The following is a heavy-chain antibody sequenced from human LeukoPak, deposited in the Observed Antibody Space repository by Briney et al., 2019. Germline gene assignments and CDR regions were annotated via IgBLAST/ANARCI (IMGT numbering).Heavy chain of an antibody. CDR3: ASAGLVYSSGWYLETPFDY. D-gene: IGHD6-13*01. CDR1: GFTFSTYS. V-gene: IGHV3-21*05. J-gene: IGHJ4*02. CDR2: ISAASWGI. Sequence: GGSLRLSCAASGFTFSTYSMTWVRQAPGKGLEWISHISAASWGIKYADSVKGRFTISRDNAKNSLYLQMNSLRAEDTAVYYCASAGLVYSSGWYLETPFDYWGQGTLVTVSS.